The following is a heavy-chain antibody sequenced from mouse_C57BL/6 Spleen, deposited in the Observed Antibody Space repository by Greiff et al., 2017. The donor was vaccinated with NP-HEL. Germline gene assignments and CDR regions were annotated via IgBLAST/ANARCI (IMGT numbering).Heavy chain of an antibody. D-gene: IGHD1-1*01. CDR1: GFTFSNYW. V-gene: IGHV6-3*01. J-gene: IGHJ4*01. Sequence: EVKLVESGGGLVQPGGSMKLSCVASGFTFSNYWMNWVRQSPEKGLEWVAQIRLKSDNYATHYAESVKGRFTISRDDSKSSVYLQMNNLRAEDTGIYYCTTVASSTGAMDYWGQGTSVTVSS. CDR3: TTVASSTGAMDY. CDR2: IRLKSDNYAT.